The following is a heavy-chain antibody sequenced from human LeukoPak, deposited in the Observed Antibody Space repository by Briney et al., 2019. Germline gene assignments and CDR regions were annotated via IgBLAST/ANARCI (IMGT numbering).Heavy chain of an antibody. J-gene: IGHJ4*02. D-gene: IGHD1-26*01. V-gene: IGHV4-39*07. CDR2: ISYSGST. CDR3: AREGGGSYPNFDY. CDR1: GGSISSSSYY. Sequence: SETLSLTCTVSGGSISSSSYYWGWIRQPPGKGLEWIGSISYSGSTYYNPSLKSRVTQSVDTSKNQFSLKVSSVTAADTAVYYCAREGGGSYPNFDYWGQGTLVTVSS.